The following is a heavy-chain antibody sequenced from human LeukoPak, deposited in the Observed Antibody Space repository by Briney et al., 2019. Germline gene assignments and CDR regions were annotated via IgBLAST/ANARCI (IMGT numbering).Heavy chain of an antibody. D-gene: IGHD4-11*01. J-gene: IGHJ3*02. CDR2: ISSTGDNT. V-gene: IGHV3-64*01. Sequence: GGSLRLSCAASGFTFSSYAMHWVRQAPGKGLEYVSAISSTGDNTYYANSVKGRFTISRDNSKNTLYLQMASLRGEDTAVYYCAREELATVTSAAFDIWGQGTMVTVSS. CDR3: AREELATVTSAAFDI. CDR1: GFTFSSYA.